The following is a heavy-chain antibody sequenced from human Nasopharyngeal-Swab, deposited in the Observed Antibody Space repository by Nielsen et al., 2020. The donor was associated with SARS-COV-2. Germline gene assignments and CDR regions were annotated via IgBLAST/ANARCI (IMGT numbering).Heavy chain of an antibody. V-gene: IGHV5-51*01. J-gene: IGHJ4*02. CDR2: IYPGDSDT. D-gene: IGHD3-22*01. CDR3: ARLGPKTYYYDSSGYSFDY. Sequence: GRQMPGKGLEGMGIIYPGDSDTRYGPSFQGQVTISADKSISTAYLQWSSLKASDTAMYYCARLGPKTYYYDSSGYSFDYWGQGTLVTVSS.